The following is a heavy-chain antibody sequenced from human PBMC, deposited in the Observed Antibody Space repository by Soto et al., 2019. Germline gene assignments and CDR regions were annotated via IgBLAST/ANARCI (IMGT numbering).Heavy chain of an antibody. CDR1: GGTFSGHA. D-gene: IGHD7-27*01. Sequence: QVQLVQSGAEVKKPGSSVKVSCEASGGTFSGHAISWVRQAPGQGPEWMGGLIPLFGTTQHAQNFQDRLTITADKSTSTAYMELTSLRFEVTAIYYCARGPNWGYRFDSCGQGTLGNAS. CDR2: LIPLFGTT. J-gene: IGHJ4*02. V-gene: IGHV1-69*06. CDR3: ARGPNWGYRFDS.